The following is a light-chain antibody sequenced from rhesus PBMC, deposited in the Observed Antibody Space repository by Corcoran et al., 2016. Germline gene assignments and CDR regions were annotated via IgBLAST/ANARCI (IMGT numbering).Light chain of an antibody. J-gene: IGKJ4*01. Sequence: DIQMTQSPSSLSASVGDTVTITCRASQGISSYLNWFQQKPGKAPKLLIYDASSLESGVPSRFSGCGSGTDFTLTISSLQPEDFAAYYCLQHNSYPLTFGGGTKVEIK. CDR2: DAS. CDR1: QGISSY. V-gene: IGKV1-28*03. CDR3: LQHNSYPLT.